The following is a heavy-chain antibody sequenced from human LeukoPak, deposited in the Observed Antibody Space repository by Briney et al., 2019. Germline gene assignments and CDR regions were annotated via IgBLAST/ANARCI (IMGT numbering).Heavy chain of an antibody. V-gene: IGHV4-34*01. CDR3: ARLPIITMIVVVTPRGFDY. J-gene: IGHJ4*02. D-gene: IGHD3-22*01. CDR1: GGSFSGYY. Sequence: SETLSLTCAVYGGSFSGYYWSWIRQPPGKGLEWIGEINHSGSTNYNPSLKSRVTISVDTSKNQFSLKLSSVTAADTAVYYCARLPIITMIVVVTPRGFDYWGQGTLVTVSS. CDR2: INHSGST.